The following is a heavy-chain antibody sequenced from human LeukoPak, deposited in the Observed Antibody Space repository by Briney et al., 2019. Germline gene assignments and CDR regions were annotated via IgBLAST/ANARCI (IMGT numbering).Heavy chain of an antibody. CDR3: ARVSGTYYYGMDV. Sequence: SETLSLTCTVSGGSISSGGYYWSWIRQHPGKGLEWIGYIYYSESTYYNPSLKSRVTISVDTSKNQFSLKLSSVTAADTAVYYCARVSGTYYYGMDVWGQGTTVTVSS. CDR1: GGSISSGGYY. V-gene: IGHV4-31*03. J-gene: IGHJ6*02. D-gene: IGHD1-1*01. CDR2: IYYSEST.